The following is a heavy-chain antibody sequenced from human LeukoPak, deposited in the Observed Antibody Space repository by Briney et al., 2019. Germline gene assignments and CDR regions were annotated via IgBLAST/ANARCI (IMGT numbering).Heavy chain of an antibody. CDR1: GFTLSDYY. CDR3: AKDGYYDSSGYS. D-gene: IGHD3-22*01. Sequence: GGSLRLSCAVSGFTLSDYYMSWIRQAPGKGLEWVSDISSSRRYTNYADSVKGRFTISRDNRKNSLYLQMSSLRIEDTALYYCAKDGYYDSSGYSWGQGTLVTVSS. CDR2: ISSSRRYT. V-gene: IGHV3-11*05. J-gene: IGHJ4*02.